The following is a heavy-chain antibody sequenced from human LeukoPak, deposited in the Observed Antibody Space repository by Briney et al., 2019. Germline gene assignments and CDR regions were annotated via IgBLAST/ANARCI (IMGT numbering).Heavy chain of an antibody. D-gene: IGHD6-19*01. V-gene: IGHV3-30-3*01. J-gene: IGHJ4*02. CDR1: GFTFSSSA. Sequence: GRSLRLSCAASGFTFSSSAMHWVRQAPDKGLEWVAVISYDGSNKYYADSVKSRFTISRDNSKNTLYLQMNSLRADDTAVYYCARDRDSSGWYEGFDYWGQGTLVTVSS. CDR3: ARDRDSSGWYEGFDY. CDR2: ISYDGSNK.